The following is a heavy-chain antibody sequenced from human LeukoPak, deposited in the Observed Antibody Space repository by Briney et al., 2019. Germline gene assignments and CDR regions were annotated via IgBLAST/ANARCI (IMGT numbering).Heavy chain of an antibody. CDR2: INSDGSST. Sequence: PGGSLRLSCAASGFTFSSYWMHWVRQAPGKGLVWVSRINSDGSSTNYADSVKGRCTISRDNAKNTLYLQMNSLRADDTAVYYCARARASKYSSGWAEYFHHWGQGTLVTVSS. V-gene: IGHV3-74*01. D-gene: IGHD6-19*01. CDR3: ARARASKYSSGWAEYFHH. J-gene: IGHJ1*01. CDR1: GFTFSSYW.